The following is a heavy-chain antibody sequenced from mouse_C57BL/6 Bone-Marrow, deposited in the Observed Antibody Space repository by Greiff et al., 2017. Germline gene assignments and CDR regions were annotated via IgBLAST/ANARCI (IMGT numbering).Heavy chain of an antibody. J-gene: IGHJ3*01. D-gene: IGHD2-4*01. CDR1: GFTFSSSA. Sequence: EVQLVESGGGLVKPGGSLKLSCAASGFTFSSSAMSWVRQTPEKRLEWVATISDGGSYTYYPDNVKGRFTISRDNAKNNLYLQMSHLKSEDTAMYYCARGVITTSFAYWGQGTLVTVSA. CDR2: ISDGGSYT. V-gene: IGHV5-4*01. CDR3: ARGVITTSFAY.